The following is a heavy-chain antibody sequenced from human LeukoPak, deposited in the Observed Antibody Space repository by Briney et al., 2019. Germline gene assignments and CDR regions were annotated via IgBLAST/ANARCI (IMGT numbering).Heavy chain of an antibody. Sequence: SETLSLTCAVYGDSFSGHYWSWIRQPPGKGLEWIGEITDGERTSYSPSLKSRATISLVPSQRQFSLEFDSVTAADTAIYYCVRRSRVAMPNALDLISDFWGQGTLVTVSS. D-gene: IGHD6-13*01. CDR3: VRRSRVAMPNALDLISDF. CDR1: GDSFSGHY. J-gene: IGHJ4*02. V-gene: IGHV4-34*01. CDR2: ITDGERT.